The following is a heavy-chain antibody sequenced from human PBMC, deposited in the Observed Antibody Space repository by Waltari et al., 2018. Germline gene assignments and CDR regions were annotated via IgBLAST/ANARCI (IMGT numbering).Heavy chain of an antibody. D-gene: IGHD1-26*01. CDR2: RNQEARWK. CDR3: TRWVCRSNGYIDY. Sequence: EVQLVESGGGLVRPGGSKRLSCAASGFTFGDHSMTWVRQAPGKGLGLGASRNQEARWKNLVDSVKARCTIARDNAKHSLYLQMNSLSDEDAAVYYCTRWVCRSNGYIDYWGQGTLVTVSS. J-gene: IGHJ4*02. V-gene: IGHV3-7*04. CDR1: GFTFGDHS.